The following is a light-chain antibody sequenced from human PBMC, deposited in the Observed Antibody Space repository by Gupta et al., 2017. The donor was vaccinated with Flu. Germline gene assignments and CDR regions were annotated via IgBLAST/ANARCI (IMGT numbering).Light chain of an antibody. Sequence: QSTQTLTFLSASVRDRVTITCRATDDIGNYLAWYQQKPGKAPNLLIYGASTLQSGVSSRFGGSGSGTEFTLTISSLQPEDSATYYCQQLNTSPDIFGQGTKLEI. J-gene: IGKJ2*01. V-gene: IGKV1-9*01. CDR1: DDIGNY. CDR3: QQLNTSPDI. CDR2: GAS.